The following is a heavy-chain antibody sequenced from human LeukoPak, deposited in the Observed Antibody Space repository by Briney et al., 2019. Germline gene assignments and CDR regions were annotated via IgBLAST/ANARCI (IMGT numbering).Heavy chain of an antibody. V-gene: IGHV3-23*01. CDR2: ISGSGGST. Sequence: PGGSLRLSCAASGFTFSSYAMSWVRQAPGKGLEWVSAISGSGGSTYYADSVKGRFTISRDNSKNTLYLQMNSLRAEDTAVYYCAKVVVGSSSWPDAFDIWGQGTMVTVSS. J-gene: IGHJ3*02. D-gene: IGHD6-13*01. CDR3: AKVVVGSSSWPDAFDI. CDR1: GFTFSSYA.